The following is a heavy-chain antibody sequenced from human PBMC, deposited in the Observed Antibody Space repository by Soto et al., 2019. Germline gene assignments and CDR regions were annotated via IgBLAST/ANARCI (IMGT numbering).Heavy chain of an antibody. V-gene: IGHV1-69*12. CDR3: ACTVSYYYYYGRDG. D-gene: IGHD2-8*01. CDR1: GGTFSSYA. J-gene: IGHJ6*02. CDR2: IIPIFGTA. Sequence: QVQLVQSGAEVKKPGSSMKVSCKASGGTFSSYAISWVRQAPGQGLEWMGGIIPIFGTADYAQKFQGRVTITADEATSTAYMELSSPRSEDTAVYYCACTVSYYYYYGRDGWGQGTRVTVSS.